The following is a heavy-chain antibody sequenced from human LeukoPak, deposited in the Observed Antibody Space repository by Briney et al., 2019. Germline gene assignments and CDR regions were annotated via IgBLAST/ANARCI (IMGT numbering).Heavy chain of an antibody. CDR3: AKPYGGDSHDYYYYMDV. J-gene: IGHJ6*03. D-gene: IGHD4-23*01. V-gene: IGHV3-20*04. CDR1: GFTFSSYE. Sequence: PGGSLRLSCAASGFTFSSYEMNWVRQAPGKGLEWVSGINWNGGSTGYADSVKGRFTISRDNAKNSLYLQMNSLRAEDTAVYYCAKPYGGDSHDYYYYMDVWGKGTTVTISS. CDR2: INWNGGST.